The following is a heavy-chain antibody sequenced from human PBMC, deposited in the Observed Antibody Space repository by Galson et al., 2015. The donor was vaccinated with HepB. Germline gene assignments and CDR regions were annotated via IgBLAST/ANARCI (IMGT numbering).Heavy chain of an antibody. D-gene: IGHD3-10*01. V-gene: IGHV3-15*01. Sequence: SLRLSCAASGFTFSNTWMNWVRQVPGKGLEWVGRIRSKAAGGTTDFAAPVKGRFTISRDDSKNMLYLEMNSPKSEDTAVYYCATGRGISGPNNYCDDWGQGTLVTVSS. CDR1: GFTFSNTW. J-gene: IGHJ4*02. CDR2: IRSKAAGGTT. CDR3: ATGRGISGPNNYCDD.